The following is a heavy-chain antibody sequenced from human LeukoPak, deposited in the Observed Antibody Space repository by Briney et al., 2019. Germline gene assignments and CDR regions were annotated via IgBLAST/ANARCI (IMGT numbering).Heavy chain of an antibody. D-gene: IGHD5-24*01. J-gene: IGHJ6*03. V-gene: IGHV4-34*01. Sequence: SETLSLTCAVYGGSFSGYYWSWIRQPPGKGLEWIGEINHSGSTNYNPSLKSRVTISVDTSKNQFSLKLSSVTAADTAVYYCASVVRRDGYSFKYYYYYYMDVWGKGTTVTVSS. CDR1: GGSFSGYY. CDR2: INHSGST. CDR3: ASVVRRDGYSFKYYYYYYMDV.